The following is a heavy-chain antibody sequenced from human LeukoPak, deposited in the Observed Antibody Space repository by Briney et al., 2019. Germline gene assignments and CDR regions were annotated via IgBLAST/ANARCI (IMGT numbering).Heavy chain of an antibody. CDR1: GYSFTTYW. J-gene: IGHJ4*02. Sequence: GESLKISCRGSGYSFTTYWIGWLRQMPGKGLEWMGIINPVDSETRYSPSFQGQVTISEDKSITTAYLQWSSLKATDTAMYFCARIGTYAGFDYWGQGNLVTVSS. CDR2: INPVDSET. CDR3: ARIGTYAGFDY. V-gene: IGHV5-51*01. D-gene: IGHD6-13*01.